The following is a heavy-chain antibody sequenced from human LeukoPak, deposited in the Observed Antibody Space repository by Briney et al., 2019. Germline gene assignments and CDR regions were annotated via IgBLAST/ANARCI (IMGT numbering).Heavy chain of an antibody. CDR1: GGSFSGYY. J-gene: IGHJ4*02. Sequence: NPSETLSLTCAVYGGSFSGYYWSWIRQPPGKGLEWIGEINHSGSTNYNPSLKSRVTMSVDTSKNQFSLKLSSVTAADTAVYYCARDRQPGIAVACIDYFDYWGQGTLVTVSS. CDR3: ARDRQPGIAVACIDYFDY. CDR2: INHSGST. D-gene: IGHD6-19*01. V-gene: IGHV4-34*01.